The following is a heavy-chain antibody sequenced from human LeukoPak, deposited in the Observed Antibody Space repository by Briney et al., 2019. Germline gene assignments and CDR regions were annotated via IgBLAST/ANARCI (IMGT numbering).Heavy chain of an antibody. CDR3: AKHKYFDWLLSSNFDY. J-gene: IGHJ4*02. V-gene: IGHV3-23*01. CDR1: GFTFSSYA. CDR2: ISGSGGST. D-gene: IGHD3-9*01. Sequence: GGSLRLSCAASGFTFSSYAMSWVRQAPGKGLEWVSAISGSGGSTYYADSVKGGFTISRDNSKNTLYLQMNSLRAEDTAVYYCAKHKYFDWLLSSNFDYWGQGTLVTVSS.